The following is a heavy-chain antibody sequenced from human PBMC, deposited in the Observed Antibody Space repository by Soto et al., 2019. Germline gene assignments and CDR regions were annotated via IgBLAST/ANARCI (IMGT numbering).Heavy chain of an antibody. Sequence: SETLSLTCTVSGAPINSDYWSWIRQSPGKGLEWIGYIYHIGSTDYNPSLKSRVTISIDKSKNQFSLNLRSVTAADTAVYFCARFTYKSGFNWFDPWGQGSVVTVSS. J-gene: IGHJ5*02. V-gene: IGHV4-59*01. D-gene: IGHD5-12*01. CDR2: IYHIGST. CDR3: ARFTYKSGFNWFDP. CDR1: GAPINSDY.